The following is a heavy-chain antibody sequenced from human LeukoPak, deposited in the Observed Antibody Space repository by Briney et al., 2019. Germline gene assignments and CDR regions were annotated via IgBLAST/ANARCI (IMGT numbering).Heavy chain of an antibody. V-gene: IGHV1-18*01. J-gene: IGHJ3*02. CDR3: AREAYDSSGWKAFDI. Sequence: ASVKVSCKASDYTFTSYGISWVRQAPGQGLEWMGWISAYNGNTNYAQKLQGRVTMTTDTSTSTAYMELRSLRSDDTAVYYCAREAYDSSGWKAFDIWGQGTMVTVSS. CDR1: DYTFTSYG. D-gene: IGHD3-22*01. CDR2: ISAYNGNT.